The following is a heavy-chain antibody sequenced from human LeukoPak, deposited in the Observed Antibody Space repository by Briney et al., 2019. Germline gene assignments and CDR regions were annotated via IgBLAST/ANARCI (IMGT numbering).Heavy chain of an antibody. CDR2: IYSGGST. D-gene: IGHD5-12*01. CDR1: GASITRYF. CDR3: ARGDDYKSTLFDY. Sequence: PSETLSLTCTVSGASITRYFWNWIRQPPGKELEWIGYIYSGGSTNYNPSLKSRVTISIDTSKNPFSLKLTSATAADTAVYYCARGDDYKSTLFDYWGQGTLVTVSS. V-gene: IGHV4-59*01. J-gene: IGHJ4*02.